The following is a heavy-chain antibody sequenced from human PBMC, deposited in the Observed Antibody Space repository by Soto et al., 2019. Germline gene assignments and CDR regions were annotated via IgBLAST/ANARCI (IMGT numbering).Heavy chain of an antibody. J-gene: IGHJ4*02. Sequence: QVQLVESGGGVVQPGRSLRLSCAASGFTFSSYGMHWVRQAPGKGLEWVAVISYDGSNKYYADSVKGRFTISRDNSKNTLYLQMNSLRAEDTAVYYCAKDRNDYGDGNDYWGQGTLVTVSS. CDR1: GFTFSSYG. D-gene: IGHD4-17*01. V-gene: IGHV3-30*18. CDR2: ISYDGSNK. CDR3: AKDRNDYGDGNDY.